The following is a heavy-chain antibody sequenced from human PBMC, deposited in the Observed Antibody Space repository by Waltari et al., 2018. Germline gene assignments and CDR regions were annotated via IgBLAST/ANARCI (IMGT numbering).Heavy chain of an antibody. J-gene: IGHJ4*02. CDR1: GITSSRYA. CDR2: ISVIDGT. Sequence: EVQLLESGGGLVRHGGSLRLYCAASGITSSRYAIHWVRRASGGGLEWVSAISVIDGTYYADPVMGRFTISRDTSKNTVYLQMSSLRAEDAALYYCASPFYNWDDPLNSWGQGTLVTVSS. CDR3: ASPFYNWDDPLNS. V-gene: IGHV3-23*01. D-gene: IGHD1-20*01.